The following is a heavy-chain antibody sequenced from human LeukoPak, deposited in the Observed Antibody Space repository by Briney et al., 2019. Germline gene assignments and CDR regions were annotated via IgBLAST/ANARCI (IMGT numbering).Heavy chain of an antibody. D-gene: IGHD3-22*01. Sequence: PGGSLRLSCAASGFTVSSNYMSWVRQAPGKGLEWVSVIYSGGSTYYADSVKGRFTISRDNSKNTLYLQMNSLRAEDTAVYYCARDHYYDSSGYGDYWGQGTLVTVSS. V-gene: IGHV3-66*01. CDR1: GFTVSSNY. CDR2: IYSGGST. J-gene: IGHJ4*02. CDR3: ARDHYYDSSGYGDY.